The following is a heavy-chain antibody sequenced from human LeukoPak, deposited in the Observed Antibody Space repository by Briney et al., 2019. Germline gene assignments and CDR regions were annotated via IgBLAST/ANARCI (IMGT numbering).Heavy chain of an antibody. CDR3: ARAQVVAGTGGFDP. D-gene: IGHD6-19*01. V-gene: IGHV3-21*01. CDR1: GFTFSSYS. CDR2: ISSSSSYI. J-gene: IGHJ5*02. Sequence: GGSLRLSCAASGFTFSSYSMNWVRQAPGKGLEWVSSISSSSSYIYYADSVKGRFTISRDNAKNTLYLQVNSLRDEDTAVYYCARAQVVAGTGGFDPWGQGTLVTVSS.